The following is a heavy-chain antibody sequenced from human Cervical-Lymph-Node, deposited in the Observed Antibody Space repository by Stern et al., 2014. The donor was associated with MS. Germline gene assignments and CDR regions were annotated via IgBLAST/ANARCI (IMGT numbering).Heavy chain of an antibody. CDR3: AKDQSWELLVYYYGMDV. D-gene: IGHD1-26*01. J-gene: IGHJ6*02. V-gene: IGHV3-30*18. Sequence: VQLEESGGGVVQPGRSLRLSCAASGFTFSSYGMHWVRQAPGKGLEWVAVISYDGSNKYYADYVKVRFTISRDNSKNTLYLQMNSLRAEDTAVYYCAKDQSWELLVYYYGMDVWGQGTTVTVSS. CDR1: GFTFSSYG. CDR2: ISYDGSNK.